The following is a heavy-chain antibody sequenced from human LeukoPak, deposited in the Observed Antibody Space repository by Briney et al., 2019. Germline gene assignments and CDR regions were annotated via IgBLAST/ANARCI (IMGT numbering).Heavy chain of an antibody. D-gene: IGHD6-6*01. CDR2: IKLDGSEK. CDR1: GFTFSKTW. J-gene: IGHJ4*02. CDR3: AKEAGYSSSSFFDY. V-gene: IGHV3-7*01. Sequence: GGSLRLSCAASGFTFSKTWMNWVRQTPVKGLEWVANIKLDGSEKYYEDSVKGRFTISRDNTKNSLYLQMNSLRVEDTAVYYCAKEAGYSSSSFFDYWGQGTLVTVSS.